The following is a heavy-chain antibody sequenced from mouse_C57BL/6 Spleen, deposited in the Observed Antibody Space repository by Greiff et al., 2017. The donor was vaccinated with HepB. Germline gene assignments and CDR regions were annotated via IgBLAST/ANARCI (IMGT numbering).Heavy chain of an antibody. CDR1: GFSLTSYG. D-gene: IGHD1-1*01. J-gene: IGHJ4*01. CDR3: ARTGNYYGSSWGYAMDY. V-gene: IGHV2-2*01. Sequence: QVHVKQSGPGLVQPSQSLSITCTVSGFSLTSYGVHWVRQSPGKGLEWLGVIWSGGSTDYNAAFISRLSISKDNSKSQVFFKMNSLQADDTAIYYCARTGNYYGSSWGYAMDYWGQGTSVTVSS. CDR2: IWSGGST.